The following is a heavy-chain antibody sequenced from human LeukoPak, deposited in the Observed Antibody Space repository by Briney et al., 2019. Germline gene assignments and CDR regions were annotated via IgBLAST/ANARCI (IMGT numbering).Heavy chain of an antibody. D-gene: IGHD6-6*01. J-gene: IGHJ3*02. V-gene: IGHV3-33*03. CDR2: IWYDGSNK. CDR3: ASSRARRPFDI. CDR1: GFTFSSYG. Sequence: GGSLRLSCAASGFTFSSYGMHWVRQAPGKGLEWVAVIWYDGSNKYYADSVKGRFTISRDNAKNSLYLQMNSLRAEDTAVYYCASSRARRPFDIWGQGTMVTVSS.